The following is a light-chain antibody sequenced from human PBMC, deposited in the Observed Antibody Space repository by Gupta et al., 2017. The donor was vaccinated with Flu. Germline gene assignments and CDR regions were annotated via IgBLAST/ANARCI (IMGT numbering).Light chain of an antibody. V-gene: IGKV1-8*01. J-gene: IGKJ4*01. CDR1: QGISSY. CDR3: QQYYAYPLT. CDR2: AAS. Sequence: AIRLTQSPSSFSASTGDRVTITCRASQGISSYLAWYQQKPGIAPNLLIYAASTLQSGVPSRFSGSGSGTDFTLTISCLQSEDFATYYCQQYYAYPLTFGGGTKVEIK.